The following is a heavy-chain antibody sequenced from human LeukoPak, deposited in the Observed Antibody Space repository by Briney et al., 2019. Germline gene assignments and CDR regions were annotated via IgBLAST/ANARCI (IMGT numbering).Heavy chain of an antibody. Sequence: GGSLRLSCAASGFTFSSYAMHWVRQAPGKGLEWVAVISYDGSNKYYADSVKGRFTISRDNSKNTLYLQMNSLRAEDTAVYYCAKEDFASGTRFDYWGQRTLVTVSS. J-gene: IGHJ4*02. CDR2: ISYDGSNK. D-gene: IGHD3-10*01. V-gene: IGHV3-30-3*01. CDR1: GFTFSSYA. CDR3: AKEDFASGTRFDY.